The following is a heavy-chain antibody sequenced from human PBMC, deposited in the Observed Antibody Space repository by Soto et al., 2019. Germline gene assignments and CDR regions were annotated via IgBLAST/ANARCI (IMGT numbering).Heavy chain of an antibody. CDR1: GGTFSSYA. CDR2: ISPIFGTA. D-gene: IGHD1-26*01. J-gene: IGHJ4*02. V-gene: IGHV1-69*01. Sequence: QVQLVQSGAAVKKPASSVQVSCKSSGGTFSSYAISWVRQAPGQGLEWMGGISPIFGTANYAQKVQGRVTMTADESTSTAYTELSSLRSGDTAVYYCARDLRGQSGSLDYWGQGPLVTVSS. CDR3: ARDLRGQSGSLDY.